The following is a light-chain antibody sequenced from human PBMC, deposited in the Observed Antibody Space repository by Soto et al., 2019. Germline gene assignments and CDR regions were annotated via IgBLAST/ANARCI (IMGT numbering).Light chain of an antibody. Sequence: QSVLTQPPSASGTPGQRVTISCSGSSSNIGSNSVNWYQQLPVTAPKLLIYSNDRRPSGVPDRFSGSKSGTSASLAISGLQSEDEADYYCAAWYDSLNGYVSGTGTKVTVL. V-gene: IGLV1-44*01. CDR2: SND. J-gene: IGLJ1*01. CDR3: AAWYDSLNGYV. CDR1: SSNIGSNS.